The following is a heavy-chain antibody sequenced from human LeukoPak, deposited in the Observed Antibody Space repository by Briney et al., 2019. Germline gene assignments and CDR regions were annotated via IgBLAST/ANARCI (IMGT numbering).Heavy chain of an antibody. V-gene: IGHV3-23*01. CDR2: ISGSGGGT. CDR1: GFTFSSYA. CDR3: ARGALDFDY. J-gene: IGHJ4*02. Sequence: PGGSLRLSCAASGFTFSSYAMSWVRQAPGKGLEWVSAISGSGGGTYYADSVKGRFTISRDNAKNSLYLHMNSLKDEDTAVYYCARGALDFDYWGQGTLVTVSS.